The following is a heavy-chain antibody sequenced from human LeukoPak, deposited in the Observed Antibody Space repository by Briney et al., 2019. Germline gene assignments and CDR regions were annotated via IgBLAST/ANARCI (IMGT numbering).Heavy chain of an antibody. CDR2: IYYSGST. V-gene: IGHV4-59*01. D-gene: IGHD3-10*01. CDR3: AITRQVGVFDY. Sequence: SETLSLTCTVSGGSISSYYWSWIRQPPGKGLEWIGYIYYSGSTNYNPSLKSRVTISVDTSKNQFSLKLSSVTAADTAVYYCAITRQVGVFDYWGRGTLVTVSS. J-gene: IGHJ4*02. CDR1: GGSISSYY.